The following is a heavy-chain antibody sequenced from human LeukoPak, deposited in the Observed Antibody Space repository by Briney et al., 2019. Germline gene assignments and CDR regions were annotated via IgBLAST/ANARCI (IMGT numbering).Heavy chain of an antibody. D-gene: IGHD3-16*01. CDR2: ISDSGGNT. CDR1: GFTFSSYA. CDR3: ARGGFLGPDY. V-gene: IGHV3-23*01. J-gene: IGHJ4*02. Sequence: GGSLRLSCAASGFTFSSYAMTWVRQAPGKGRGWVSTISDSGGNTYYADSVAGRFTISRGNSRDTLYLQMNGLRADDTAVYFCARGGFLGPDYWGQGTLVTVSS.